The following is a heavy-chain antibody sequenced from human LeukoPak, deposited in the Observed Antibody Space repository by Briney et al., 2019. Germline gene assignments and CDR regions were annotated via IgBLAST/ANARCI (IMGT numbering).Heavy chain of an antibody. D-gene: IGHD3-10*01. J-gene: IGHJ3*02. Sequence: GGSLRLSCAASGFILRDYWMHWVRQAPGKGLEWVAVISYDGSNKYYADSVKGRFTISRDNSKNTLYLQMNSLRAEDTAVYYCAKGDVLLWFGELLGGAFDIWGQGTMVTVSS. CDR3: AKGDVLLWFGELLGGAFDI. CDR1: GFILRDYW. V-gene: IGHV3-30*18. CDR2: ISYDGSNK.